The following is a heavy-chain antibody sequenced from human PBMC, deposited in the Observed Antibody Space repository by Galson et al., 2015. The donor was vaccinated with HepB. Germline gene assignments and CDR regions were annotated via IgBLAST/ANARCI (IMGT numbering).Heavy chain of an antibody. D-gene: IGHD2-2*01. V-gene: IGHV3-30*18. J-gene: IGHJ4*02. CDR1: GFTFSSYG. Sequence: SLRLSCAASGFTFSSYGMHWVRQAPGKGLEWVAAISYDGSNTYYADSVKGRFTISRDNSKNTLYLQMNSLRAEDTAVYYCAKELLRYCSSTSCLFDYWGQGTLVTVSS. CDR2: ISYDGSNT. CDR3: AKELLRYCSSTSCLFDY.